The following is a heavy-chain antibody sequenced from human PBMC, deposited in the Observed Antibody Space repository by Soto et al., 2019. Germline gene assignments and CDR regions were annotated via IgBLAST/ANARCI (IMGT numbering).Heavy chain of an antibody. V-gene: IGHV4-34*02. CDR1: GGSFSGYY. J-gene: IGHJ4*02. Sequence: QVQLQQWGAGLLKPSETLSLTCAGYGGSFSGYYWSWIRQTPGKGLEWIGEINHSGGTNYNPSLKSRVTISVDTSKTQFSLKLSSVTAADTAVYYCARAATTNGRDALFDYWGQGTLVTVSS. CDR2: INHSGGT. D-gene: IGHD1-1*01. CDR3: ARAATTNGRDALFDY.